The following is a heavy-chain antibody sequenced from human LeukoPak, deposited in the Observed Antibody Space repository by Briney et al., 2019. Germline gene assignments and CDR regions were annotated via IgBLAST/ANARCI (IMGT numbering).Heavy chain of an antibody. Sequence: PGGSLRLSCAASGFTVSSNYMSWVRQAPGKGLEWVSVIYSGGTYYADSVKGRFTISRDTSRNTVYLQLNNLRADDTAVYYCARDLLVGGHFDNWGPGTLVTVSS. V-gene: IGHV3-53*01. D-gene: IGHD1-26*01. CDR2: IYSGGT. CDR1: GFTVSSNY. CDR3: ARDLLVGGHFDN. J-gene: IGHJ4*02.